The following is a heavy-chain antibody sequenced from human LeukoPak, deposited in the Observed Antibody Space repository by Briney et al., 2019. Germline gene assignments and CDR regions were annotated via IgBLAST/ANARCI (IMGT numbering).Heavy chain of an antibody. J-gene: IGHJ4*02. D-gene: IGHD3-10*01. CDR1: GGSFSGYY. CDR3: ARDLYYGSGSYGY. CDR2: INHSGST. V-gene: IGHV4-34*01. Sequence: SETLSLTCAVYGGSFSGYYWSWIRQPPGKGLEWIGEINHSGSTNYNPSLKSRVTISVDTSKNQFSLKLSSVTAADTAVYYCARDLYYGSGSYGYWGQGTLVTVSS.